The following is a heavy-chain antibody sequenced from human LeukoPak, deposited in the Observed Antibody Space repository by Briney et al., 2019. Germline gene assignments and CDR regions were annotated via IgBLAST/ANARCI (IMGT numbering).Heavy chain of an antibody. J-gene: IGHJ4*02. CDR1: GFTFPNAW. V-gene: IGHV3-15*07. D-gene: IGHD3-22*01. CDR2: VMRKIDGETT. Sequence: TGGSLRLSCAASGFTFPNAWMNWVRQAPGKGLEWVGRVMRKIDGETTDYAAPVRGRFTIWRDDSKDTLYLQMSSLKSEDTGIYYCATEPRCERTTYYSPFDSWGQGTLVTVSS. CDR3: ATEPRCERTTYYSPFDS.